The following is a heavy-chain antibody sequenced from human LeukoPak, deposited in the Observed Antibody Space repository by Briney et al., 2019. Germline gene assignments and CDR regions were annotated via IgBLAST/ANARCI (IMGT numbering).Heavy chain of an antibody. CDR2: IYNSGNT. Sequence: PSETLSLTCAVSGGSISSGDYSWSWIRQPPGEGLEWIGFIYNSGNTYYNPSLKSRVTLSVDTSKSQFSLNLSSVTAADTAVYYCGGSVGTRDDAFDIWGQGTMVTVSS. CDR3: GGSVGTRDDAFDI. V-gene: IGHV4-30-4*07. CDR1: GGSISSGDYS. D-gene: IGHD4-23*01. J-gene: IGHJ3*02.